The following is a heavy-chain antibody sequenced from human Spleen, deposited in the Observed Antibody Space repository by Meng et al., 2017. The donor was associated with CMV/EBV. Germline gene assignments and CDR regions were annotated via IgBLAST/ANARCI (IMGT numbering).Heavy chain of an antibody. CDR3: AKDPEGFSSAFDS. V-gene: IGHV3-30*02. J-gene: IGHJ4*02. CDR1: GFSFSTYG. CDR2: IRYDGSNK. Sequence: GESLKISCSASGFSFSTYGAHWVRQAPGKGLEWVAFIRYDGSNKKYAESVKGRFTISRDNSKKMLYLQMSTLRPEDTALYYCAKDPEGFSSAFDSWGRGTLVTVSS. D-gene: IGHD6-19*01.